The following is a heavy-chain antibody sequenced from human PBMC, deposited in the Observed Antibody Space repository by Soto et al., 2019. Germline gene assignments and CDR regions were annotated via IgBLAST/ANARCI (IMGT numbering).Heavy chain of an antibody. Sequence: GGPVKVSCKVSGYTLTELSMHWVRQAPGKGLEWMGGFDPEDAEIIYAQKFQGRVTMTEDTSTDTAYMELSSLRSEDTAVYYCAGITMIVVGAYGMDVWGQGTTVTVSS. CDR3: AGITMIVVGAYGMDV. CDR2: FDPEDAEI. D-gene: IGHD3-22*01. J-gene: IGHJ6*02. CDR1: GYTLTELS. V-gene: IGHV1-24*01.